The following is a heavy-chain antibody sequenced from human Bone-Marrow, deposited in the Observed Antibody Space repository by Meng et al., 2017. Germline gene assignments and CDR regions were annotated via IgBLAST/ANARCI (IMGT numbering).Heavy chain of an antibody. D-gene: IGHD6-13*01. CDR3: ARDRLNSSSWYYYYYGMDV. V-gene: IGHV3-30*14. CDR1: GFTFSSYA. J-gene: IGHJ6*02. Sequence: GESLKISCAASGFTFSSYAMHWVRQAPGKGLEWVAVISYDGSNKYYADSVKGRFTISRDNSKNTLYLQMNSLRAEDTAVYYCARDRLNSSSWYYYYYGMDVWGQGTTVTVSS. CDR2: ISYDGSNK.